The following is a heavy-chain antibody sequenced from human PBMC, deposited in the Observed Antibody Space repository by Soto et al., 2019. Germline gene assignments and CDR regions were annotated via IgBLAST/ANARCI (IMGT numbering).Heavy chain of an antibody. CDR2: ISFDGTKK. CDR3: AREDDYGYRYINYGLDV. V-gene: IGHV3-30-3*01. Sequence: PGGSLRLSCAASGFTFNIYALHWVRQAPGKGLEWVAVISFDGTKKYYSDSVKGRFTISRDNLKNTLYLQMNNLRVEDAALYFCAREDDYGYRYINYGLDVWGLGTTVTVSS. CDR1: GFTFNIYA. D-gene: IGHD4-17*01. J-gene: IGHJ6*02.